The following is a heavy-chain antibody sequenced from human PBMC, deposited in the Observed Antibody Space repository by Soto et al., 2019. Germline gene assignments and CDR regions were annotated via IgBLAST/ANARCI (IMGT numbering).Heavy chain of an antibody. Sequence: GESLKISCKGSGYSFTSYWIGWVRQMPGKGLEWMGIIYPGDSDTRYSPSFQGQVTISADKSISTAYLQWSSLKASDTAMYYCARQTPGGYDILTGYASDYYGMDVWGQGTTVTVSS. CDR1: GYSFTSYW. J-gene: IGHJ6*02. V-gene: IGHV5-51*01. CDR2: IYPGDSDT. CDR3: ARQTPGGYDILTGYASDYYGMDV. D-gene: IGHD3-9*01.